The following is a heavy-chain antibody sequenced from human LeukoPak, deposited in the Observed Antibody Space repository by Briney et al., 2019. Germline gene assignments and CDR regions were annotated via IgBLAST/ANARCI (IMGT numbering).Heavy chain of an antibody. CDR1: GFTFSSYG. D-gene: IGHD3-22*01. CDR2: ISDSGSDK. Sequence: PGTSLRLSCAASGFTFSSYGMHWVRQAPGKGLEWVAVISDSGSDKYYTDSVKGRFTISRDNSKNTLYLQMGSLRAEDMAVYYCARGAYYYDSSDVGYYYYMDVWGKGTTVTISS. CDR3: ARGAYYYDSSDVGYYYYMDV. V-gene: IGHV3-30*03. J-gene: IGHJ6*03.